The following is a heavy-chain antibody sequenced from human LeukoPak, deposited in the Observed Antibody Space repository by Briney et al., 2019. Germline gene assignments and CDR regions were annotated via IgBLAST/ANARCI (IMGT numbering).Heavy chain of an antibody. Sequence: GGSLRLSCAASGFTFSNYAMSWVRQAPGKGLEWVSAISGSGGSTYYADSVKGRFTISRDNSKNTLYLQMNSLRAEDTAVYYCARMTNRNPYYFDYWGQGTLVTVSS. V-gene: IGHV3-23*01. J-gene: IGHJ4*02. D-gene: IGHD2/OR15-2a*01. CDR2: ISGSGGST. CDR1: GFTFSNYA. CDR3: ARMTNRNPYYFDY.